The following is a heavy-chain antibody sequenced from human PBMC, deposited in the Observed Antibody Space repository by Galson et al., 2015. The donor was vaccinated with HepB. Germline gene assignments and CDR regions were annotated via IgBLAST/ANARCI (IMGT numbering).Heavy chain of an antibody. J-gene: IGHJ4*02. CDR3: ARDSITMVRGVIRSFDY. CDR2: IYSGGST. D-gene: IGHD3-10*01. Sequence: SLRLSCAASGFTVSSNYMSWVRQAPGKGLEWVSVIYSGGSTYYADSVKGRFTISRDNSKNTLYLQMNSLRAEDTAVYYCARDSITMVRGVIRSFDYWGQGTLATVSS. V-gene: IGHV3-66*02. CDR1: GFTVSSNY.